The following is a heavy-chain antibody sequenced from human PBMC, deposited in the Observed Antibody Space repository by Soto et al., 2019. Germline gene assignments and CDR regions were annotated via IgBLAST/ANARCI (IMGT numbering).Heavy chain of an antibody. Sequence: EVQLVESGGGLVQPGGSLRLSCAASGFTFSPYWMSWVRQAPGKGLEWVAIIKDDGGDEHYLEAVRGRFTISRDNAKKSLYLAMDRLRVEDTAVYYCAGGSGWISDTWGQGTLVTVSS. CDR1: GFTFSPYW. J-gene: IGHJ5*02. CDR2: IKDDGGDE. D-gene: IGHD6-19*01. CDR3: AGGSGWISDT. V-gene: IGHV3-7*05.